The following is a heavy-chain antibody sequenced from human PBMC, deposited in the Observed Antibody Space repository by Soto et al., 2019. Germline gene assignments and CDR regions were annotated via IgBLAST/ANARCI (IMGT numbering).Heavy chain of an antibody. Sequence: EVQVLESGGGLVQPGGSLRLSCAATGFTFSGFAMSWVRQAPGKGLEWVSRIYGGGNGQHYADSVKGRVTISRDNSKKTLYLQMNSLRAEDTAVYYCAKMEGMDPWAYSFDYGGQGSLVTVSS. CDR3: AKMEGMDPWAYSFDY. CDR2: IYGGGNGQ. CDR1: GFTFSGFA. V-gene: IGHV3-23*01. D-gene: IGHD2-2*03. J-gene: IGHJ4*02.